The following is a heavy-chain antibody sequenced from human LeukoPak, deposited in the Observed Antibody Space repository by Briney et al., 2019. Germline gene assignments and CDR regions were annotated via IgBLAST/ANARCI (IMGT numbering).Heavy chain of an antibody. V-gene: IGHV3-66*02. CDR1: GFTVSSNY. Sequence: GGSLRLSCAASGFTVSSNYMSWVRQTPGKGLEWVSVIYSGGSTYYAASVKGRFTISRDNSKNTLYLQMNSLRAEDTAVYYCARDQLIAARRFDYWGQGTLVTVSS. CDR3: ARDQLIAARRFDY. CDR2: IYSGGST. D-gene: IGHD6-6*01. J-gene: IGHJ4*02.